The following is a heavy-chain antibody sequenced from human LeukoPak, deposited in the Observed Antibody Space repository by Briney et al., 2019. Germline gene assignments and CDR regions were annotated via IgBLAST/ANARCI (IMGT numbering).Heavy chain of an antibody. CDR1: GFTFSADS. V-gene: IGHV3-21*01. CDR3: SRDFGGA. CDR2: ISSSSRYI. J-gene: IGHJ5*02. D-gene: IGHD3-10*01. Sequence: GGSLRLSCAVSGFTFSADSMNWVRQAPGKGLEWLSSISSSSRYINYADSVKGRLTISRDNAKNTLYLQMNSLRAEDTAVYYCSRDFGGAWGQGTLITVSS.